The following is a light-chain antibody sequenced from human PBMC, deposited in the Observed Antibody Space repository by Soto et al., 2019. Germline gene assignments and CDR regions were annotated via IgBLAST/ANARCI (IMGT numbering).Light chain of an antibody. CDR1: YSDVGLYDY. Sequence: QSALTQPRSVSGSPGQSVTISCTGTYSDVGLYDYLSWYQQHPGKAPKLIISDVTKRPSGVPDRFSCSKSGNTASLTISGLQAEDEADYYCCSYAGTYTYVFGSGTKLTVL. CDR3: CSYAGTYTYV. J-gene: IGLJ1*01. CDR2: DVT. V-gene: IGLV2-11*01.